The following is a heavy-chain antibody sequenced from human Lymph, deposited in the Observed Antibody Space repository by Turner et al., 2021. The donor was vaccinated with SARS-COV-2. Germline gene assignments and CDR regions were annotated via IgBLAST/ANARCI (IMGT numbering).Heavy chain of an antibody. Sequence: EVHLLASGGGLVQPGGSLRLSCAASGFTFNSYAMSWVRQAPGKGLEWVSTISGSGGSTYYADSVKGRFTISRDNSKNTLYLQMNSLRAEDTAVYYCAKDPNWYVLSAVDYWGQGTLVTVSS. CDR2: ISGSGGST. CDR1: GFTFNSYA. J-gene: IGHJ4*02. D-gene: IGHD1-1*01. V-gene: IGHV3-23*01. CDR3: AKDPNWYVLSAVDY.